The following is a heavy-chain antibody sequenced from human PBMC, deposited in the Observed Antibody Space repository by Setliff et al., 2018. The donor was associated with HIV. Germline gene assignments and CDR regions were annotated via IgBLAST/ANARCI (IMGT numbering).Heavy chain of an antibody. Sequence: GGSLRLSCAASGFTFSSYAMGWVRQAPGKGLEWVSTIGAVGGPTHYAESVKGRFTISKDNSKNTLYLQMSSLRDEDTAVYYCAKGLVFGIDVFDIWGQGTMVTVSS. V-gene: IGHV3-23*01. J-gene: IGHJ3*02. D-gene: IGHD3-10*02. CDR2: IGAVGGPT. CDR1: GFTFSSYA. CDR3: AKGLVFGIDVFDI.